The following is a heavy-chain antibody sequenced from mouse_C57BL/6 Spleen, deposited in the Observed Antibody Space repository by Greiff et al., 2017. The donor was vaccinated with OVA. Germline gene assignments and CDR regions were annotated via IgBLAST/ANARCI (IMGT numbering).Heavy chain of an antibody. CDR3: ARLDITTVVATFDFDY. CDR1: GYAFSSSW. Sequence: VQLQESGPELVKPGASVKISCKASGYAFSSSWMNWVKQRPGKGLEWIGRIYPGDGDTNYNGKFKGKATLTADKSSSTAYMQLSSLTSEDSAVYFCARLDITTVVATFDFDYWGQGTTLTVSS. CDR2: IYPGDGDT. V-gene: IGHV1-82*01. D-gene: IGHD1-1*01. J-gene: IGHJ2*01.